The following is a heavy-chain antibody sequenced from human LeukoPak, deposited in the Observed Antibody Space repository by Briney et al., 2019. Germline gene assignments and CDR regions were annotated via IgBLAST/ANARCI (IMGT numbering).Heavy chain of an antibody. CDR1: GFTFSHYA. Sequence: GGSLRLSCAASGFTFSHYAMHWVRQAPGKGLEWVAVIWSDGTNKYYAASVKGRFTISRDDSDKTVYLQMNSLRPEDTGVYYCARDAQRGFDYSNSLQYWGQGTPVTVST. V-gene: IGHV3-33*01. CDR3: ARDAQRGFDYSNSLQY. CDR2: IWSDGTNK. J-gene: IGHJ4*02. D-gene: IGHD4-11*01.